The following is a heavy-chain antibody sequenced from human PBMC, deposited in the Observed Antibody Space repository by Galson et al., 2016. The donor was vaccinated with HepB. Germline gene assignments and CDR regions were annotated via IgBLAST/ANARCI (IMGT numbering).Heavy chain of an antibody. D-gene: IGHD6-19*01. J-gene: IGHJ4*02. CDR2: IGGHTSST. Sequence: SLRLSCAASGFTFSSYGMNWVRQAPGRGLEWIAYIGGHTSSTFYADSVKGRFTISRDNAKNSLSLHMIGLRAEVTAVYYCARARYSSDAHPGYYFDYWGQGTLVPVSS. CDR1: GFTFSSYG. CDR3: ARARYSSDAHPGYYFDY. V-gene: IGHV3-48*01.